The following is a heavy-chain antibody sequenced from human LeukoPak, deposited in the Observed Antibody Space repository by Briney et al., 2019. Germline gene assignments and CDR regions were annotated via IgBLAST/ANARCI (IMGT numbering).Heavy chain of an antibody. Sequence: ASVKVSCTASGYTFTGYYMHWVRQAPGQGLEWRGWINPNSGGTNYAQKIQGRVTMTRDTSISTAYMELSRRRSDGTALYYCYRDWYSGGPDFDYWGQGTLVTVSS. J-gene: IGHJ4*02. CDR3: YRDWYSGGPDFDY. CDR1: GYTFTGYY. CDR2: INPNSGGT. V-gene: IGHV1-2*02. D-gene: IGHD6-13*01.